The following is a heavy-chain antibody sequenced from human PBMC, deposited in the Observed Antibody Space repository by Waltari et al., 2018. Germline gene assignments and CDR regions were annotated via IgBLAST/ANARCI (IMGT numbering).Heavy chain of an antibody. J-gene: IGHJ4*02. D-gene: IGHD3-10*01. V-gene: IGHV3-48*03. CDR3: ARDFYYGSGRFDY. Sequence: EVQLEESGGGLVQPGGSLRLSCAASGFTFSNYEMNWVRQATGRGLEWVSYISSSGTTIYYADSVKCRFTISRDNAKNSLFLQMNSLRAEDTAVYYCARDFYYGSGRFDYWGQGTLVTVSS. CDR2: ISSSGTTI. CDR1: GFTFSNYE.